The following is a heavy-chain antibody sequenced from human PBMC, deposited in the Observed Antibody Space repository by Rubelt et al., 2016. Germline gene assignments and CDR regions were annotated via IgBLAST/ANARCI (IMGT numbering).Heavy chain of an antibody. V-gene: IGHV2-5*02. CDR1: GFSLSTSGVG. J-gene: IGHJ4*02. CDR3: AHRQSGLSWHKTFDY. CDR2: IYWDDDK. D-gene: IGHD6-13*01. Sequence: QITLKESGPTLVKPTQTLTLTCTFSGFSLSTSGVGVGWIRQPPGKALEWLALIYWDDDKRYSPSLKSRLTRTKETSKNQVVLTMTNMDPGDTATYYCAHRQSGLSWHKTFDYWGQGTLVTVSS.